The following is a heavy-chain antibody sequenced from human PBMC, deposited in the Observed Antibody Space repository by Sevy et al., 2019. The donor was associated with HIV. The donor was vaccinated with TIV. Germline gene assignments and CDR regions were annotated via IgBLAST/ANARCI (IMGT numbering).Heavy chain of an antibody. CDR2: FCFGGSKI. CDR3: GREVCSQPHDY. D-gene: IGHD2-15*01. V-gene: IGHV3-23*01. Sequence: GGSLRLSCAASGFTFSIYTMSWVRQAPGKGLAWVSTFCFGGSKIYYAESVKGRFTIPGDDSRNTVYLHMNSLRAEDTAVYYCGREVCSQPHDYWGQGTLVTVSA. CDR1: GFTFSIYT. J-gene: IGHJ4*02.